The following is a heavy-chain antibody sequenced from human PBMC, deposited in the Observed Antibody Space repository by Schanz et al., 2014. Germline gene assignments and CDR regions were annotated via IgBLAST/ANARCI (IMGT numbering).Heavy chain of an antibody. V-gene: IGHV3-7*01. CDR1: GFTFSGFW. CDR3: ARGEFGEVSYFDY. J-gene: IGHJ4*02. Sequence: EVQLAESGGGLVQPGGSLRLSCAASGFTFSGFWMTWVRQAPGKGLEWVTNIKKDGSEKYYVDSVKGRFTISRDNAKNSLFLQMNSLRPEDTAVNCCARGEFGEVSYFDYWGQGTLVTVPS. D-gene: IGHD3-10*01. CDR2: IKKDGSEK.